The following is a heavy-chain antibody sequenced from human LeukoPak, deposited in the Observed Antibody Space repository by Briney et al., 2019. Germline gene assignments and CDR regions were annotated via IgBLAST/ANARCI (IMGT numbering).Heavy chain of an antibody. V-gene: IGHV1-18*01. D-gene: IGHD2-2*01. CDR1: GYTFTNYG. J-gene: IGHJ4*02. Sequence: WASVKVSCKASGYTFTNYGISWVRQAPGQGLEWMGWISAYTGNTKYAQKFQGRVTMTTDTSTSTAYMELRSLRSDDTAVYYCARGGYCSSTSCSPFDYWGQGTLVTVSS. CDR2: ISAYTGNT. CDR3: ARGGYCSSTSCSPFDY.